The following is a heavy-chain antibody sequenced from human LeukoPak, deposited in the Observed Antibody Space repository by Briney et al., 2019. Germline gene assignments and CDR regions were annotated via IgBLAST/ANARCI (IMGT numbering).Heavy chain of an antibody. J-gene: IGHJ4*02. V-gene: IGHV4-38-2*02. D-gene: IGHD3-10*01. Sequence: SETLSLTCTVSGYSISSGYYWGWIRQPPGKGLEWIGSIYHSGSTYYNPSLKSRATISVDTSKNQFSLKLSSVTAADTAVYYCARDEGGSGSYMLYYFDYWGQGTLVTVSS. CDR3: ARDEGGSGSYMLYYFDY. CDR2: IYHSGST. CDR1: GYSISSGYY.